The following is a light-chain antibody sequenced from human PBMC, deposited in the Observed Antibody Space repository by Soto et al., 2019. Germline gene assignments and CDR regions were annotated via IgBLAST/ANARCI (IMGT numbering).Light chain of an antibody. CDR3: QHYNNWPRT. J-gene: IGKJ1*01. V-gene: IGKV3-15*01. CDR1: QSVSSN. Sequence: EIVMTQSPATLSVSPGERATLSCRASQSVSSNLAWYQQKPGQAPRLLIYGASTRATGIPDRFSGSGSGTEFPLTISSLQSEDFAVYYCQHYNNWPRTFGQGTKVEIK. CDR2: GAS.